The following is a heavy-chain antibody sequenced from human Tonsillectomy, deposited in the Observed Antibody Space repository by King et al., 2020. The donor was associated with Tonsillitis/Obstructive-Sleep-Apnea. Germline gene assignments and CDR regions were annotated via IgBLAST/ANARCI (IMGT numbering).Heavy chain of an antibody. Sequence: VQLVESGGGLVQPGGSLRLSCAASGFTFSSYSMNWVRQAPGKGLEWGSYISCSSSTTYYADSVKGRFTLSRDKAKNSLYLQMNSLRDEDTAVYYCARDERWELLVWGQGTLVTVSS. D-gene: IGHD1-26*01. J-gene: IGHJ4*02. CDR1: GFTFSSYS. CDR2: ISCSSSTT. CDR3: ARDERWELLV. V-gene: IGHV3-48*02.